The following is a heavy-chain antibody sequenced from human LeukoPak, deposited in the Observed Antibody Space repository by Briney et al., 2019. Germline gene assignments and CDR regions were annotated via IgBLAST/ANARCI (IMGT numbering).Heavy chain of an antibody. Sequence: GGSLRLSCEASGFTFTSYAMHWVRQAPGRGLEWVSSISASGSGTFYTDSMNGRFTISRDNAKKTFFLQMKNLRPGDTALYYCAKGRDTSGRQNFDFWGQGTLVTVSS. CDR3: AKGRDTSGRQNFDF. V-gene: IGHV3-23*01. CDR2: ISASGSGT. D-gene: IGHD6-19*01. CDR1: GFTFTSYA. J-gene: IGHJ4*02.